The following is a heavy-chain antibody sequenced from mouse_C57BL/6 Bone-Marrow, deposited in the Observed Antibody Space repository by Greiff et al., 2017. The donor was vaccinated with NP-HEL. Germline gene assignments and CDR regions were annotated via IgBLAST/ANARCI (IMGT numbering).Heavy chain of an antibody. J-gene: IGHJ2*01. Sequence: EVKLMESGAELVRPGASVTLSCTASGFNIKDDYMHWVKQRPEQGLEWIGWIDPENGDTEYASKFQGKATITADTSSNTAYLQLSSLTSEDTAVYYCTPYDGYLDYWGQGTTLTVSS. CDR3: TPYDGYLDY. D-gene: IGHD2-3*01. CDR2: IDPENGDT. V-gene: IGHV14-4*01. CDR1: GFNIKDDY.